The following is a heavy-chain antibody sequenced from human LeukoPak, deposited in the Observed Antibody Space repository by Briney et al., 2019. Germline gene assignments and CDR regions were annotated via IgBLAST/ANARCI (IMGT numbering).Heavy chain of an antibody. Sequence: SETLSLTCTVFGGSISSYYWSWIRQPAGKGLEWIGRIYTSGSTNYNPSLKSRVAMSVDTSKNQFSLKLSSVTAADTAVYYCARGGFGQLWFNYWGQGTLVTVSS. J-gene: IGHJ4*02. CDR2: IYTSGST. V-gene: IGHV4-4*07. CDR3: ARGGFGQLWFNY. D-gene: IGHD5-18*01. CDR1: GGSISSYY.